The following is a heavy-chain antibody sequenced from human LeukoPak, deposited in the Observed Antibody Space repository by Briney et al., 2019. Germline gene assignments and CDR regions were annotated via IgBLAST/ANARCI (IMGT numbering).Heavy chain of an antibody. D-gene: IGHD6-19*01. V-gene: IGHV1-69*04. Sequence: GASVKVSCKASGGTFSSYAISWVRQAPGQGLEWMGRIIPILGIANYAQKFQGRVTITADKSTSTAYMELSSLRSEDTAVYYCARDSSGWSLGWFDLWGQGTLVTVSS. CDR2: IIPILGIA. CDR1: GGTFSSYA. CDR3: ARDSSGWSLGWFDL. J-gene: IGHJ5*02.